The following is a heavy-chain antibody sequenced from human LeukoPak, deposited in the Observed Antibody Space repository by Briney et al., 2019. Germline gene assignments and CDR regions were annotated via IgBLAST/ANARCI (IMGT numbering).Heavy chain of an antibody. CDR3: ARVGPYYYDSSGYYYFDY. J-gene: IGHJ4*02. D-gene: IGHD3-22*01. CDR1: GYTFTGYY. CDR2: INPNSGGT. Sequence: ASVKVSCKASGYTFTGYYMHWVRQAPGQGLEWMGWINPNSGGTNYAQKFQGRVTMTRDTSISTAYMELSRLRSDDTAVYYCARVGPYYYDSSGYYYFDYWGQGTLVTVSS. V-gene: IGHV1-2*02.